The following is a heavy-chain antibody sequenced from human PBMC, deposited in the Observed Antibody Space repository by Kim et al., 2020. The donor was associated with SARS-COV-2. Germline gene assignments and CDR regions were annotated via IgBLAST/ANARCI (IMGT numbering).Heavy chain of an antibody. CDR1: GGSISSYY. CDR3: ARVRGAYSSSWSSFDY. J-gene: IGHJ4*02. D-gene: IGHD6-13*01. V-gene: IGHV4-59*13. CDR2: IYYSGST. Sequence: SETLSLTCTVSGGSISSYYWSWIRQPPGKGLEWIGYIYYSGSTNYNPSLKSRVTISVDTSKNQFSLKLSSVTAADTAVYYCARVRGAYSSSWSSFDYWGQGTLVTISS.